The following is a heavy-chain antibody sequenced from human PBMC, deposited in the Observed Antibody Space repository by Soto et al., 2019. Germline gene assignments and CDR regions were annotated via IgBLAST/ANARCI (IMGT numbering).Heavy chain of an antibody. D-gene: IGHD3-22*01. CDR2: IYSGGYT. Sequence: GGSLRLSCAASGFDVSNTDMSWVRQAPGKGLEWVSVIYSGGYTNYADSVKGRFIVSRDSPKNTLYLRMDSLRAEDTAVYYCAREAIIVIAAPEYYFDYWGQGTLVTVSS. J-gene: IGHJ4*02. CDR3: AREAIIVIAAPEYYFDY. V-gene: IGHV3-66*01. CDR1: GFDVSNTD.